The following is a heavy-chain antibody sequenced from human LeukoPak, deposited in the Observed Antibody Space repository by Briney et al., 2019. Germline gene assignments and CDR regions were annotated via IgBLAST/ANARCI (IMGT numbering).Heavy chain of an antibody. Sequence: AASVKVSCKASGYTFTSYGISWVRQAPGQGLEWMGWISAYNGNTNYAQKLQGRVTMTTDTSTSTAYMELRSLRSDDTAVYYCARAGGLRYFDWLLGHYYYYMDVWGKGTTVTISS. CDR2: ISAYNGNT. CDR1: GYTFTSYG. J-gene: IGHJ6*03. D-gene: IGHD3-9*01. V-gene: IGHV1-18*01. CDR3: ARAGGLRYFDWLLGHYYYYMDV.